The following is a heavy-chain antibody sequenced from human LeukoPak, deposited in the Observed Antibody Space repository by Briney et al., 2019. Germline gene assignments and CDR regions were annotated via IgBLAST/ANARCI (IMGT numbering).Heavy chain of an antibody. CDR3: AKPPPDSSSWLFDY. CDR2: ISGNTGLVT. Sequence: GGSLRLSCAASGFTFSTYAMSWVRQAPGKGLEWVSTISGNTGLVTYYADSVKGRFTISRDNSKNTVYLQMNSLRVEDTAVYYCAKPPPDSSSWLFDYWGQGTLVTASS. V-gene: IGHV3-23*01. D-gene: IGHD6-13*01. CDR1: GFTFSTYA. J-gene: IGHJ4*02.